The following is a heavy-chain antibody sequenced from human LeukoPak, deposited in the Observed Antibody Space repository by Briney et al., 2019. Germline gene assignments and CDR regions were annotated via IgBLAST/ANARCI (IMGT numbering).Heavy chain of an antibody. CDR3: ARVFEYGFDY. D-gene: IGHD6-6*01. J-gene: IGHJ4*02. CDR1: GGSISSGSYY. CDR2: IYTSGST. Sequence: PSETLSLTCTVSGGSISSGSYYWSWIRQPAGKGLEWIGRIYTSGSTNYNPSLKSRVTISVDTSKNQLSLKLSSVTAADTAVYYCARVFEYGFDYWGQGTLVTVSS. V-gene: IGHV4-61*02.